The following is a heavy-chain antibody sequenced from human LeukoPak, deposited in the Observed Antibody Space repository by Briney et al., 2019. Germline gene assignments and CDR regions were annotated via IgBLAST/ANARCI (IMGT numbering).Heavy chain of an antibody. Sequence: SETLSLTCTVSGGSISSSSYYWGWIRQPPGEGLEWIGTTFYSGSTYYNPSLKSRVTISVDTSKNQFSLKLSSVTAADTAVYYCARHLSSPSGLSFYYYMDVWGTGTTVTVS. CDR2: TFYSGST. J-gene: IGHJ6*03. D-gene: IGHD6-6*01. CDR3: ARHLSSPSGLSFYYYMDV. CDR1: GGSISSSSYY. V-gene: IGHV4-39*01.